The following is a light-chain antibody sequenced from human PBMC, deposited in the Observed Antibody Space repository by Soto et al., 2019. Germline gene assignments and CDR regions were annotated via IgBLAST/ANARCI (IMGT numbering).Light chain of an antibody. CDR1: QSVSSSS. V-gene: IGKV3-20*01. CDR2: GAS. Sequence: IVLTQSPGTLSLSPGERATLSCRASQSVSSSSLAWYQQKPGQAPRLLIYGASRRATGVPDRFSGSGPGTDFTLTISRLEPTDVAVYYCQQYGSSPSTFGQGTKVEIK. J-gene: IGKJ1*01. CDR3: QQYGSSPST.